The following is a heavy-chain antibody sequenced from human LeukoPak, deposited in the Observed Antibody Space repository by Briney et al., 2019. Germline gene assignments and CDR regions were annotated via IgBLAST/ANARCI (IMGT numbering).Heavy chain of an antibody. V-gene: IGHV1-24*01. CDR3: ATFQAYANSGHLRPYFDY. CDR1: GYSLTELA. D-gene: IGHD3-22*01. Sequence: ASVKVSCKLSGYSLTELAIHWVRQAPGKGLEWMGGSDPEDVKTSFAEKFQGRVTFTEDTSPDTAFMELSRLRPDDTAVYYCATFQAYANSGHLRPYFDYWGQGTLVTVSS. CDR2: SDPEDVKT. J-gene: IGHJ4*02.